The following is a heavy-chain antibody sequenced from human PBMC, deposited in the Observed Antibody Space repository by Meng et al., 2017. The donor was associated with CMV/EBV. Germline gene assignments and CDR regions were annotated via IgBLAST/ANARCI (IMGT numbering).Heavy chain of an antibody. D-gene: IGHD3-10*01. CDR3: AGDPAISMVRGVISDY. Sequence: GESLKISCAASGFTFSSYWMNWVRQAPGKGLEWVATIKQDGSEKYYVDSVKGRFAISRDNAENSLSLHMNSLRAEDTAVYYCAGDPAISMVRGVISDYWGQGTLVTVSS. CDR1: GFTFSSYW. V-gene: IGHV3-7*01. CDR2: IKQDGSEK. J-gene: IGHJ4*02.